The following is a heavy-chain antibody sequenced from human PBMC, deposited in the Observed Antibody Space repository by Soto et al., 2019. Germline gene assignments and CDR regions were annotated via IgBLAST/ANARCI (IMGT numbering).Heavy chain of an antibody. D-gene: IGHD2-2*01. J-gene: IGHJ6*02. CDR3: ARDIVVVPVAMPRPDHYYYYYGMDV. CDR1: GFTFSSYA. V-gene: IGHV3-30-3*01. Sequence: GSLRLSCAASGFTFSSYAMHWVRQAPGKGLEWVAVISYDGSNKYYADSVKGRFTISRDNSKNTLYLQMNSLRAEDTAVYYCARDIVVVPVAMPRPDHYYYYYGMDVWGQGTTVTVSS. CDR2: ISYDGSNK.